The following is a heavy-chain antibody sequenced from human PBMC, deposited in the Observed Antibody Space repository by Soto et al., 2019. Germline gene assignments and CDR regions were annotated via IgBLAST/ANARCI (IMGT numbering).Heavy chain of an antibody. D-gene: IGHD4-17*01. CDR1: GYTFTGYY. CDR2: INPNSGGT. V-gene: IGHV1-2*02. CDR3: AISMTTVVTSRGAFDI. Sequence: ASVKVSCKASGYTFTGYYMHWVRQAPGQGLEWMGWINPNSGGTNYAQKFQGRVTMTRDTSISTAYMELSRLRSDDTAVYYCAISMTTVVTSRGAFDIWGQGTMVTVSS. J-gene: IGHJ3*02.